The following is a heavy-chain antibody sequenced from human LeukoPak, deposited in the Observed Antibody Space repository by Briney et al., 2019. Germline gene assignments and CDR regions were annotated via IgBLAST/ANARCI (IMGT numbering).Heavy chain of an antibody. J-gene: IGHJ5*02. CDR3: ARERNHFWFDP. CDR1: GGSISTDY. D-gene: IGHD1-14*01. Sequence: PSETLSLTCTVSGGSISTDYWSWIRQPPVKGLEWIGYIYYSGSTNYNPSLRSRVTISVDTSKNQFSLKLSSVTAADTAVYYCARERNHFWFDPWGQGTLVTVSS. V-gene: IGHV4-59*01. CDR2: IYYSGST.